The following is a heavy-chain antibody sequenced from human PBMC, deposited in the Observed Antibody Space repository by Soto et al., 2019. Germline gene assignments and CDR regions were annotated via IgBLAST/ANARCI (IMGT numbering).Heavy chain of an antibody. CDR2: INWNGGST. CDR1: GFTFDDYG. D-gene: IGHD3-10*01. CDR3: ARDYGSGSYYYYFDY. Sequence: GGSLRLSCAASGFTFDDYGMSWVRQAPGKGLEWVSGINWNGGSTGYADSVKGRFTISRDNAKNSLYLQMNSLRAEDTALYYCARDYGSGSYYYYFDYWGQGTLVTVSS. J-gene: IGHJ4*02. V-gene: IGHV3-20*04.